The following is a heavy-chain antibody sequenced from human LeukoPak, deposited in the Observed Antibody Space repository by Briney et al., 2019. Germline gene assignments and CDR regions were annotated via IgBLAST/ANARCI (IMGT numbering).Heavy chain of an antibody. Sequence: EWMGGFDPEDGETIYAQKFQGRVTMTEDTSTDTAYMELSSLRSEDTAVYYCATLSYSSYFDYWGQGTLVTVSS. CDR2: FDPEDGET. D-gene: IGHD6-13*01. CDR3: ATLSYSSYFDY. V-gene: IGHV1-24*01. J-gene: IGHJ4*02.